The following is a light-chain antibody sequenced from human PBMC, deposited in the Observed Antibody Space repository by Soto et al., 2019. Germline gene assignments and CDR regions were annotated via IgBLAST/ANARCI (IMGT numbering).Light chain of an antibody. CDR1: QSVRSNY. Sequence: EIVLTQSPGTLSLSPGERATLSCMASQSVRSNYLAWYQQKPGQAPRLLIYGASSRATGIPDRFSGTGSGTDFTLTISRLEPEDFAGYYCQQYGGSPYTFGQGTKLEIK. V-gene: IGKV3-20*01. CDR2: GAS. J-gene: IGKJ2*01. CDR3: QQYGGSPYT.